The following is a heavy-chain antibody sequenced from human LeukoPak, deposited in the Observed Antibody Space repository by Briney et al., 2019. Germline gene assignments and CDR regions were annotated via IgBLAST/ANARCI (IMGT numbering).Heavy chain of an antibody. CDR3: ARGWYNGSYRFDY. V-gene: IGHV4-59*01. J-gene: IGHJ4*02. D-gene: IGHD1-26*01. Sequence: SETLSLTCTVSGGSISGYYWSWIRQPPGKGLEWIAYIYYSGSTNYNPSLKSRVTISVDTSKNQFSLKLSSMTAADTAVHCARGWYNGSYRFDYWGQGTLVTVSS. CDR2: IYYSGST. CDR1: GGSISGYY.